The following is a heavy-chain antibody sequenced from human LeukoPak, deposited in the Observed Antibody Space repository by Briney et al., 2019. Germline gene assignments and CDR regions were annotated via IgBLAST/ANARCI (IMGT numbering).Heavy chain of an antibody. J-gene: IGHJ4*02. D-gene: IGHD6-19*01. CDR1: GFTFSAYW. Sequence: PGGSLRLTCAASGFTFSAYWMSWVRQAPGKGLEWVANIKQDGSEKYYVDSVKGRFTISRDNAKSSLYLQMNSLRAEDTALYYCAKDKSSGWYDGGVLFDYWGQGTLVTVSS. CDR2: IKQDGSEK. CDR3: AKDKSSGWYDGGVLFDY. V-gene: IGHV3-7*03.